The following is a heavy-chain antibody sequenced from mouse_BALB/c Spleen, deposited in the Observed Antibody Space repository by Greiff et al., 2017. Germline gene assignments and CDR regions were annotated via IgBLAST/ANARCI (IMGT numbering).Heavy chain of an antibody. D-gene: IGHD2-2*01. CDR3: ARSGSPFAY. Sequence: VQLQQSGAELVRPGVSVKISCKGSGYTFTDYAMHWVKQSHAKSLEWIGVISTYYGDASYNQKFKGKATMTVDKSSSTAYMELARLTSEDSATYYCARSGSPFAYWGQGTLVTVSA. J-gene: IGHJ3*01. V-gene: IGHV1S137*01. CDR1: GYTFTDYA. CDR2: ISTYYGDA.